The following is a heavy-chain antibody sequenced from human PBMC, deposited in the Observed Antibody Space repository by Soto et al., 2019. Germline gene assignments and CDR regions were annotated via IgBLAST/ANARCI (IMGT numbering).Heavy chain of an antibody. D-gene: IGHD5-12*01. Sequence: EVQLVESGGGLVQPGGSLRLSCAASGFTFNRFNMNWVRQAPGKGLEWVSYISGSTSTIYYADSVKGRFTISRDNAKNSLYLQMSSLRVEDTADYYCARDPYSGDDLDLDSWGQGTLVTVSS. CDR3: ARDPYSGDDLDLDS. CDR2: ISGSTSTI. J-gene: IGHJ4*02. CDR1: GFTFNRFN. V-gene: IGHV3-48*01.